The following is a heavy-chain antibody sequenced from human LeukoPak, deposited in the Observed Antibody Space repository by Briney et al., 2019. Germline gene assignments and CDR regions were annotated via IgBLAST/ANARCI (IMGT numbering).Heavy chain of an antibody. CDR1: GFTFSSYA. J-gene: IGHJ6*02. V-gene: IGHV3-23*01. CDR3: AEDSGGMDV. Sequence: GGSLRLSCAASGFTFSSYAMNWVRQVPGKGLEWVSTISGSGGSTYYADSVKGRFTISRDNSKNTLYLQMNSLRAEDTAVYYCAEDSGGMDVWGQGTTVTGSS. CDR2: ISGSGGST.